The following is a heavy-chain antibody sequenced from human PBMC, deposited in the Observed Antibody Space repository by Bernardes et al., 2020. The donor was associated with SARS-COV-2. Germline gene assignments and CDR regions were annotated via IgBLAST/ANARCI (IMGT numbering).Heavy chain of an antibody. CDR1: TFTFSNYA. V-gene: IGHV3-30-3*01. J-gene: IGHJ6*02. D-gene: IGHD2-2*01. Sequence: GGSLRLSCAASTFTFSNYALHWVRQAPGEGLEWVAVISHDGTNKYYGNSVKGRFTISRDNSKNTLFLQMNSLRDEDTAVYYCARDQLIGDGMDVWGQGTTVTVSS. CDR2: ISHDGTNK. CDR3: ARDQLIGDGMDV.